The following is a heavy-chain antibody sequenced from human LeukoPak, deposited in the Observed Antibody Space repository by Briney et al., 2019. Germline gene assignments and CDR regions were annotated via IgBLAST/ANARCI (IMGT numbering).Heavy chain of an antibody. V-gene: IGHV3-30*01. CDR3: ARDWSSNWPYYFDS. Sequence: GGSLRLSCAASGFIFSNDAMHWVRQAPGKGLEWVAFISYDRSSKFYADSVMGRFTISRDNSKNTLYLQMDSLRVEDTAVYYCARDWSSNWPYYFDSWGQGTLVTVSS. CDR2: ISYDRSSK. D-gene: IGHD6-13*01. CDR1: GFIFSNDA. J-gene: IGHJ4*02.